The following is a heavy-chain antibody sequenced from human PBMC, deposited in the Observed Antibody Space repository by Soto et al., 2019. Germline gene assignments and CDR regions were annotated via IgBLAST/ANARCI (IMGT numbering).Heavy chain of an antibody. V-gene: IGHV4-59*01. CDR2: IYYTGST. D-gene: IGHD3-9*01. J-gene: IGHJ5*02. CDR3: ARGALTGGWFDP. Sequence: QVQLQESGPGLVKPSETLSLTGTVSGGSISSYYWSWIRQPPGKGLEWIGYIYYTGSTNYNPSLKCRVTMLVDTSKKQFSLKLSSVTAADTAVYYCARGALTGGWFDPWGQGTLVTVSS. CDR1: GGSISSYY.